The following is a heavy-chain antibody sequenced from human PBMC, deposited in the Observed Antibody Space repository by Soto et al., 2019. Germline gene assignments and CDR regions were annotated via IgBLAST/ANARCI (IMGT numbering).Heavy chain of an antibody. V-gene: IGHV1-3*01. CDR3: ARDRDGYDLDY. D-gene: IGHD5-12*01. CDR1: GYTFINYA. J-gene: IGHJ4*02. Sequence: ASVKVSCKASGYTFINYAMHWVRQATGQRLEWMGWINPNNGNTKYSQKFQGRVTMTRNTSTSTAYMELSSLRSEDTAVYYCARDRDGYDLDYWGQGTLVTVSS. CDR2: INPNNGNT.